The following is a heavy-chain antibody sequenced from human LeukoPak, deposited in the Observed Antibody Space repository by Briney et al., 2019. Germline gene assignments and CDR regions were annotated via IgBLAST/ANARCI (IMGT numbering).Heavy chain of an antibody. V-gene: IGHV3-30*03. CDR1: GFTFSSYG. J-gene: IGHJ4*02. CDR2: ISYDGSNK. Sequence: PGRSLRLSCAASGFTFSSYGMHWVRQAPGKGLEWVAVISYDGSNKYYADSVKGRFTISRDNAKNSLYLQMNSLRAEDTAVYYCARVSAFRDSSSWYPFDYWGQGTLVTVSS. D-gene: IGHD6-13*01. CDR3: ARVSAFRDSSSWYPFDY.